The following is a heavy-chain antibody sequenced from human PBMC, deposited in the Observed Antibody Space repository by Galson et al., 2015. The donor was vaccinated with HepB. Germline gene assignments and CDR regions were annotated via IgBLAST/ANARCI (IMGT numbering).Heavy chain of an antibody. CDR3: ARVARLSGTYLNYFDP. V-gene: IGHV4-59*01. D-gene: IGHD1-26*01. CDR2: VYYSGLT. Sequence: LSLTCNVSIDSFTNYYWTWIRQSPGKGLEWIGFVYYSGLTSYNPSLKSRATISIDTSKNQFYLKLASATAADTAFYYCARVARLSGTYLNYFDPWGQGTLVTVSS. CDR1: IDSFTNYY. J-gene: IGHJ5*02.